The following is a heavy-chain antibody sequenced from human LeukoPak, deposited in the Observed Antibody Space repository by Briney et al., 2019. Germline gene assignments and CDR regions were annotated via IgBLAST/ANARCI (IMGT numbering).Heavy chain of an antibody. Sequence: GGSLRLSCAASGFTFSSYSMNWVRQAPGKGPEWVSSISSSSSYIYYADSVKGRFTISRDNAKNSLYLQMNSLRAEDTAVYYCAREGEVVPATLYYFDYWGQGTLVTVSS. D-gene: IGHD2-2*01. V-gene: IGHV3-21*01. CDR1: GFTFSSYS. J-gene: IGHJ4*02. CDR3: AREGEVVPATLYYFDY. CDR2: ISSSSSYI.